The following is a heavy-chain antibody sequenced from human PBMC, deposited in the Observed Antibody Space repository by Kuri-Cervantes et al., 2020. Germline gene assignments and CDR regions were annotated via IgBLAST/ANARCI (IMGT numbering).Heavy chain of an antibody. Sequence: GSLRLSCTVSGGSITNFYWSWIRQPPGRGLEWIGYIYYSGSTNYNPSLKSRVTISVDTSKNQFSLKLNSATAADTAVYYCARDSVAAAGLDYWGQGTLVTVSS. CDR3: ARDSVAAAGLDY. J-gene: IGHJ4*02. CDR1: GGSITNFY. CDR2: IYYSGST. D-gene: IGHD6-13*01. V-gene: IGHV4-59*01.